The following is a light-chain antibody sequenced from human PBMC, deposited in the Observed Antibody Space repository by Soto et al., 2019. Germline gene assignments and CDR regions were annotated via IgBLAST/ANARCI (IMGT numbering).Light chain of an antibody. V-gene: IGKV1-5*03. CDR2: KAS. CDR1: QTISTW. CDR3: QQYNSYPWT. Sequence: IQMTQSPSTLSASVGDRVTFTCRASQTISTWLAWYQQKPGEAPKLLIYKASTLEVGVPSRFSASGSGTEFTLTINTLPPADFATYYCQQYNSYPWTFDQGTKV. J-gene: IGKJ1*01.